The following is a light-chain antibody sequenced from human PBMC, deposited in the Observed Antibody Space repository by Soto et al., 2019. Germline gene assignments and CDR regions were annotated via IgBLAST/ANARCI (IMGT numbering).Light chain of an antibody. Sequence: QSVLTHPASVSGSPGQSITISCTGKSSDVGGYDYVSWYQLHPGKAPKLMVFEVSNRPSGVSYRFSGSKSGNTASLTISGLQAEDEADYFCSSYSISTAYLFGTGTKVTVL. CDR3: SSYSISTAYL. CDR1: SSDVGGYDY. CDR2: EVS. J-gene: IGLJ1*01. V-gene: IGLV2-14*01.